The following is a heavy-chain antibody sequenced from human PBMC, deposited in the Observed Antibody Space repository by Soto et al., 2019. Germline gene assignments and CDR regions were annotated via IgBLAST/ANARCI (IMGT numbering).Heavy chain of an antibody. V-gene: IGHV2-5*02. Sequence: QITLKESGPTLVRPTQTLTLTCTFSGFSLSTSGVGVGWIRQPPGKALEWLALIYWDDDKRYSPSLKSRLTFTTQTSKSQVVLTMSNMDPVATATYYCAHSRCRGHCIQSYSSHSYYGMDVWGQGTTVTVSS. CDR2: IYWDDDK. D-gene: IGHD2-21*02. J-gene: IGHJ6*02. CDR1: GFSLSTSGVG. CDR3: AHSRCRGHCIQSYSSHSYYGMDV.